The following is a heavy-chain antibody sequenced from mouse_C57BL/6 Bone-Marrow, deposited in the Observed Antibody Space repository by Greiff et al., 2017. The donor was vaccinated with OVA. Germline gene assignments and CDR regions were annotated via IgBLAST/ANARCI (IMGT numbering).Heavy chain of an antibody. CDR1: GYTFTSYW. V-gene: IGHV1-53*01. CDR2: INPSNGGT. CDR3: ARERTTVVAPSYWYFDV. J-gene: IGHJ1*03. D-gene: IGHD1-1*01. Sequence: QVQLQQPGTELVKPGASVKLSCKASGYTFTSYWMHWVKQRPGQGLEWIGNINPSNGGTNYNEKFKSKATLTVDKSSSKAYMQLSSLTSEDSAVYYCARERTTVVAPSYWYFDVWGTGTTVTVSS.